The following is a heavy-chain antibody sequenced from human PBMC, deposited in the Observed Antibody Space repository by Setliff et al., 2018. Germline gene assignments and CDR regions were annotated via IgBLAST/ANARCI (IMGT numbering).Heavy chain of an antibody. J-gene: IGHJ4*02. V-gene: IGHV4-39*01. D-gene: IGHD3-16*01. CDR2: IFYSGRT. CDR1: GASITNINYY. Sequence: NPSEILSLTCTVSGASITNINYYWGLIRQPPGKGLEWIGSIFYSGRTFYNPSLKSRVTISVDTSKNQFSLTLSSVTAADTAVYYCARLPNYVWGSPVDYWGQGTLVTVSS. CDR3: ARLPNYVWGSPVDY.